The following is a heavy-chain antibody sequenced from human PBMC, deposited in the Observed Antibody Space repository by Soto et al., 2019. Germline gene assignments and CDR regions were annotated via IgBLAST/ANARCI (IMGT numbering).Heavy chain of an antibody. Sequence: EVQLVESGGGSVRPGGSLRLSCATSGFTVGAFWMHWVRQAPGGGLEWVARLHSDGKSVLYADSVKGRFTMSRDSAKSTLFLHMSSLRAEDMGVYFCARGLYYGMDVWGQGTTVTISS. CDR1: GFTVGAFW. CDR2: LHSDGKSV. CDR3: ARGLYYGMDV. J-gene: IGHJ6*02. V-gene: IGHV3-74*01.